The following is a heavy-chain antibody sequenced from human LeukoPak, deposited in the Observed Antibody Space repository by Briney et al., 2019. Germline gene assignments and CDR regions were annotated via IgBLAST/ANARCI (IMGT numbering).Heavy chain of an antibody. CDR3: ASPTISRSLDY. Sequence: GGSLRLSCAASGLTFSSYSMNWVRQAPGKGLEWVSYISSSSSTIYYADSVKGRFTISRDNAKNSLYLQMNSLRAEDTAVYYCASPTISRSLDYWGQGTLVTVSS. V-gene: IGHV3-48*01. CDR1: GLTFSSYS. D-gene: IGHD1-26*01. J-gene: IGHJ4*02. CDR2: ISSSSSTI.